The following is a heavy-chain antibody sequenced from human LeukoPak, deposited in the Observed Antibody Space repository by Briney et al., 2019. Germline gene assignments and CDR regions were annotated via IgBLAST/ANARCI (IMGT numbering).Heavy chain of an antibody. V-gene: IGHV4-30-2*01. CDR1: GGSISSGGYS. CDR2: IYHSGST. Sequence: SETLSLTCAVSGGSISSGGYSWSWIRQPPGKGLEWIGYIYHSGSTYYNPSLKSRVTISVDRSKNQFSLKLSSVTAADTAVYYCARGLVWRFLLDSRRDSFDIWGQGTTITVSS. J-gene: IGHJ3*02. CDR3: ARGLVWRFLLDSRRDSFDI. D-gene: IGHD3-16*01.